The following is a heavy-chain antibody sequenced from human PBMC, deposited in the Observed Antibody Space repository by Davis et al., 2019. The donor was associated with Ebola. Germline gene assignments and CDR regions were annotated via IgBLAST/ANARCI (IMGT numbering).Heavy chain of an antibody. V-gene: IGHV4-34*01. Sequence: MPSETLSLTCTVSGGSFSGYYWSWIRQPPGKGLEWIGEINHSGSTNYNPSLKSRVTISVDTSKNQFSLKLSSVTAADTAVYYCARVRFMYAGIDYWGQGTLVTVSS. J-gene: IGHJ4*02. D-gene: IGHD1-14*01. CDR2: INHSGST. CDR1: GGSFSGYY. CDR3: ARVRFMYAGIDY.